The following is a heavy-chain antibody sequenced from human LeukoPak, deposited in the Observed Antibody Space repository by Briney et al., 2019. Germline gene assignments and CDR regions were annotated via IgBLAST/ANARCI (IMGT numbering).Heavy chain of an antibody. CDR2: IGDSGTGT. J-gene: IGHJ4*02. Sequence: VGCLCLSCAVSEFTFSSYAMSWVRQSARNGLEWVSCIGDSGTGTYYAVSVRGRFTISRDNSKNTLYLQMDSLRAEDTAVYYCAKSDHGTGYYHYWGQGTLVTVSS. CDR3: AKSDHGTGYYHY. CDR1: EFTFSSYA. V-gene: IGHV3-23*01. D-gene: IGHD3-22*01.